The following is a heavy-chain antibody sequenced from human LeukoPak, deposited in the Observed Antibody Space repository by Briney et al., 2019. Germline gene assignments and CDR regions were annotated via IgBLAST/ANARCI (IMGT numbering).Heavy chain of an antibody. CDR1: GFTFSGSA. J-gene: IGHJ3*02. D-gene: IGHD3-22*01. CDR2: IWYDGSYK. Sequence: GGSLRLSCAASGFTFSGSAMSWVRQAPGKGLEWVAVIWYDGSYKYYADSVKGRFTISRDNSKNTLYPQMNSLRAEDTAVYYCAREYFYDSSGYSDAFDIWGQGTMVTVSS. CDR3: AREYFYDSSGYSDAFDI. V-gene: IGHV3-33*08.